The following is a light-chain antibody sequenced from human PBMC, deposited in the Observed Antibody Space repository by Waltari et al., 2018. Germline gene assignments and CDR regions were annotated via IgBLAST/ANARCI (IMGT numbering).Light chain of an antibody. V-gene: IGKV1D-13*01. Sequence: AIQLTQSPSSLSASVGDRVTITCRSSQGMSSALAWYQQKPGKAPKLLIYDASSLESGVPSRFSCSGSGTDITLTISGLQPEEFATYYCQPFTNYYLTFGGGTKVEIK. CDR1: QGMSSA. J-gene: IGKJ4*01. CDR3: QPFTNYYLT. CDR2: DAS.